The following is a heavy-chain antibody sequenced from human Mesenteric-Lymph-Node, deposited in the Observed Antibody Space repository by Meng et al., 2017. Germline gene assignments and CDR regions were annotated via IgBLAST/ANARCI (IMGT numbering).Heavy chain of an antibody. V-gene: IGHV1-69*02. Sequence: SVKVSCKASGGTFSSYTISWVRQAPGQGLEWMGRIIPILGIANYAQKFQGRVTITADKSTSTAYMELSSLKSEDTAVYYCARGRAYYYDSSGYYHYYGMDVWGQGTTVTVSS. CDR3: ARGRAYYYDSSGYYHYYGMDV. CDR2: IIPILGIA. D-gene: IGHD3-22*01. J-gene: IGHJ6*02. CDR1: GGTFSSYT.